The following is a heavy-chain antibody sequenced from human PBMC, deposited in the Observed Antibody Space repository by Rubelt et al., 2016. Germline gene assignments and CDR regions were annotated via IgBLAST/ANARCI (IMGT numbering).Heavy chain of an antibody. CDR2: INPSGGST. Sequence: MHWVRQAPGQGLEWMGIINPSGGSTSYAQKFQGRVTMTRDTSTSTVYMELSSLRSEDTAVYYCARDQDCSGGSCYYSGPSYDYYGMDVWGQGTTVTVSS. D-gene: IGHD2-15*01. CDR3: ARDQDCSGGSCYYSGPSYDYYGMDV. V-gene: IGHV1-46*01. J-gene: IGHJ6*02.